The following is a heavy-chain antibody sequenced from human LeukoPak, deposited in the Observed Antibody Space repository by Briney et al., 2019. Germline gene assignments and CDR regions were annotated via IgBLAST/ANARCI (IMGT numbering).Heavy chain of an antibody. J-gene: IGHJ6*03. Sequence: SETLSLTCTVSGGSISSTSYYWGWIRQPPGKGLEWIGSIHYSGTTYYNPSLKSRVTISVDSSKNQFSLKLSSVTAADTAVYYCATGASGSGTYYDYYYMDVWGKGTTVTMSS. V-gene: IGHV4-39*01. CDR3: ATGASGSGTYYDYYYMDV. D-gene: IGHD3-10*01. CDR2: IHYSGTT. CDR1: GGSISSTSYY.